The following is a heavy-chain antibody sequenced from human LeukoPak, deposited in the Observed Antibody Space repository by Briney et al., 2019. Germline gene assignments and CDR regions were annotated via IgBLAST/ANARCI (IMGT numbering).Heavy chain of an antibody. V-gene: IGHV1-2*02. CDR1: GYTFREYG. CDR3: ARDLSSSWCGY. CDR2: VGADSGGT. Sequence: ASVKVSCKVSGYTFREYGITWVRQAPGQGLEWMGWVGADSGGTNYAQKFQGRVTMTRDTSISTAYMELSRLRSDDTAVYYCARDLSSSWCGYWGQGTLVTVSS. D-gene: IGHD6-13*01. J-gene: IGHJ4*02.